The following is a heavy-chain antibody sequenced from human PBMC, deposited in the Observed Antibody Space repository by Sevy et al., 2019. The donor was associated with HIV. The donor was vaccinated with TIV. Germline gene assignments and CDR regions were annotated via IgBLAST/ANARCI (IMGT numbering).Heavy chain of an antibody. CDR2: IRSETDGGTT. V-gene: IGHV3-15*01. CDR1: GFSFFNAW. Sequence: GGSLRLSCSASGFSFFNAWMSWVRQAPGKGLEWIGRIRSETDGGTTEYTASVKGRFSISRDDSKDNLYLQMNSLKTEDTAVYYCATERWGFFDSITRYLLPYFDSWGQGTLVTVSS. D-gene: IGHD3-10*01. J-gene: IGHJ4*02. CDR3: ATERWGFFDSITRYLLPYFDS.